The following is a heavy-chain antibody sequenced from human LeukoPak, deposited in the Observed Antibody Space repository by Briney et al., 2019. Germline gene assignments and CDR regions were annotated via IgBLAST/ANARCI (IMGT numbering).Heavy chain of an antibody. Sequence: GSSVKVSCKASGGTFSSYAISWVRQAPGQGLEWMGRIIPILGIANYAQKFRGRVTITADKSTSTAYMELSSLRSEDTAVYYCATDRAGVTPETFDIWGQGTMVTVSS. D-gene: IGHD2-21*02. CDR3: ATDRAGVTPETFDI. CDR2: IIPILGIA. V-gene: IGHV1-69*04. CDR1: GGTFSSYA. J-gene: IGHJ3*02.